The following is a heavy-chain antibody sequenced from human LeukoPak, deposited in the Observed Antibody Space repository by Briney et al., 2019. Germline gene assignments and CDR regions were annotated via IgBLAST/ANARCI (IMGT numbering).Heavy chain of an antibody. D-gene: IGHD5-24*01. V-gene: IGHV4-39*01. J-gene: IGHJ4*02. CDR3: ARFRPTI. CDR1: GDSISSSSYY. Sequence: SETLSLTCTVSGDSISSSSYYWGWIRQPPGKGLEWLGTIYYSGSTYYNPSLKSRVTISIDTSKNQFSLKLNSVTAADTAVYYCARFRPTIWGQGSLVYVS. CDR2: IYYSGST.